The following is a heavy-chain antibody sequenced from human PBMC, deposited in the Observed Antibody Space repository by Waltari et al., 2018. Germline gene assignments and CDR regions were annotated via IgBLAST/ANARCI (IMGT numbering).Heavy chain of an antibody. CDR1: GFTFSSYA. CDR2: ISGSGGST. D-gene: IGHD3-22*01. Sequence: EVQLLESGGGLVQPGGSLRLSCAASGFTFSSYAMSWVRQAPGKGLEWVAVISGSGGSTDCAAAVKGRFTISRDNSKNTLYLQMNSLRAEDTAVYYCAKDRDRAYYDSSGYYGYYYYGMDVWGQGTTVTVSS. CDR3: AKDRDRAYYDSSGYYGYYYYGMDV. V-gene: IGHV3-23*01. J-gene: IGHJ6*02.